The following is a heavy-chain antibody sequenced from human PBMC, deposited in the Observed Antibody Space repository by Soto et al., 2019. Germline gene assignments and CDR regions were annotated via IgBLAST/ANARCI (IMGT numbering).Heavy chain of an antibody. V-gene: IGHV1-18*04. Sequence: ASVKVSCKASGYTFTSYGISWVRQAPGQGLEWMGWISAYNGNTNYAQKLQGRVTMTTDTSTSTAYMELRSLGSDDTAVYYCAREVCSSTSCYPTDPWGQGTLVTV. CDR1: GYTFTSYG. CDR2: ISAYNGNT. CDR3: AREVCSSTSCYPTDP. J-gene: IGHJ5*02. D-gene: IGHD2-2*01.